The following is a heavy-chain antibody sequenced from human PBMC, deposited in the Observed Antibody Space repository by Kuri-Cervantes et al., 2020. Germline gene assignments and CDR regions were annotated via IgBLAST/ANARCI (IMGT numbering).Heavy chain of an antibody. D-gene: IGHD6-13*01. CDR1: GCTFDGYA. CDR2: ISWNSGSI. Sequence: SLKISCAASGCTFDGYAMHWVRQAPGKGLEWVSGISWNSGSIGYADSVKGRFTIARDNAKNTLYLQMNSLRAEDTAVYYCARSTPGYSSSWYGRYYYGMDVWGQGTTVTVSS. V-gene: IGHV3-9*01. J-gene: IGHJ6*02. CDR3: ARSTPGYSSSWYGRYYYGMDV.